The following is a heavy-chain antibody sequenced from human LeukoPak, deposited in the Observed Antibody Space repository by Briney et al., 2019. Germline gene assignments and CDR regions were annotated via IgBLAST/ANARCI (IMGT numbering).Heavy chain of an antibody. CDR1: GGSVSNYY. J-gene: IGHJ4*02. V-gene: IGHV4-59*08. CDR2: VYYTGST. D-gene: IGHD6-6*01. Sequence: ASETLSLTCSVSGGSVSNYYWSWIRQPPGQGLEWIGYVYYTGSTNYNPSLKSRVTMFEDKSKNQLSLRLYSVTVADTAVYYCARHFAYSSSSYFDYWGQGSLVTVSS. CDR3: ARHFAYSSSSYFDY.